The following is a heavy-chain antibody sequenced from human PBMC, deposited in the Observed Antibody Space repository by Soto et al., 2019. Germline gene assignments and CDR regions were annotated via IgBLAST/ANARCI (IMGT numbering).Heavy chain of an antibody. Sequence: PGGSLRLSCAASGFTFSGYAMSWVRQAPGKGLEWVSAISGSGGSTYYADSVKGRFTISRDNSKNTLYLQMNSLRAEDTAVYYCAKDMRFDPAYNWFDPWGQGTLVTVSS. D-gene: IGHD3-9*01. J-gene: IGHJ5*02. CDR3: AKDMRFDPAYNWFDP. CDR1: GFTFSGYA. V-gene: IGHV3-23*01. CDR2: ISGSGGST.